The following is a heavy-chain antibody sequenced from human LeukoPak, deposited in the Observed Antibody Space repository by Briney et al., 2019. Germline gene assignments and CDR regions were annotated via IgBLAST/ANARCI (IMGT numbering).Heavy chain of an antibody. D-gene: IGHD5-12*01. CDR3: ARDFGSGYDYGWFDP. CDR2: INPNSGGT. CDR1: GYTFTGYY. J-gene: IGHJ5*02. V-gene: IGHV1-2*02. Sequence: ASVKVSCKASGYTFTGYYMHWVRQAPGQGLEWMGWINPNSGGTNYAQKFQGRVTMTRDTSISTAYMELSRLRSDDTAVYYCARDFGSGYDYGWFDPWGQGTLVTVSS.